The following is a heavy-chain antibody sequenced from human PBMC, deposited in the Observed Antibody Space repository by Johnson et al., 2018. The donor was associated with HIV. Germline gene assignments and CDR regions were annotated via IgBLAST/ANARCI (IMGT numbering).Heavy chain of an antibody. CDR1: GFTVSSNY. Sequence: VQLVESGGGVVQPGGSLRLSCAASGFTVSSNYMSWVRQAPGKGLEWVSVIYSGGKTYYADSVKGRFTISRDNSKNTLYLQMNSLKTEETAVYYCTTEAYDSSGYPDAFDIWGQGTMVTVSS. V-gene: IGHV3-53*01. J-gene: IGHJ3*02. CDR2: IYSGGKT. D-gene: IGHD3-22*01. CDR3: TTEAYDSSGYPDAFDI.